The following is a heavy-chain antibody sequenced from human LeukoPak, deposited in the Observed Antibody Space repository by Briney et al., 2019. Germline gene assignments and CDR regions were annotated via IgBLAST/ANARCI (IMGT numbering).Heavy chain of an antibody. CDR2: ISYDGSNK. CDR1: GFTFSSYG. J-gene: IGHJ5*02. CDR3: AKGRTNSAAAGT. V-gene: IGHV3-30*18. Sequence: PGGSLRLSCAASGFTFSSYGMHWVRQAPGKGLEWVAVISYDGSNKYYADSVKGRFTISRDNSKNTLYLQMNSLRAEDTAVYYCAKGRTNSAAAGTWGQGTLVTVSS. D-gene: IGHD6-13*01.